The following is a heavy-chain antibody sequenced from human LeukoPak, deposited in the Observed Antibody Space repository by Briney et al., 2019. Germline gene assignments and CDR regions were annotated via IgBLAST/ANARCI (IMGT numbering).Heavy chain of an antibody. V-gene: IGHV1-2*06. CDR2: INPNSGGS. Sequence: ASVKVSCKASGYTFTDYYMHWVRQAPGQGLEWMGRINPNSGGSNYAQKFQGRVTMTMDTSISTAYLELSRLTSDDTAVYYCARDWNWGLGYGTDVWGQGTTVTVSS. D-gene: IGHD3-16*01. CDR1: GYTFTDYY. J-gene: IGHJ6*02. CDR3: ARDWNWGLGYGTDV.